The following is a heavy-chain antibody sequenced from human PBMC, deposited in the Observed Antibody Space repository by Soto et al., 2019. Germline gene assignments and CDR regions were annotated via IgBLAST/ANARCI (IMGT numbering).Heavy chain of an antibody. CDR3: ARGYCSSTSCVRGWFDP. D-gene: IGHD2-2*01. CDR1: GFTFSSYG. Sequence: ESGGGVVQPGRSLRLSCAASGFTFSSYGMHWVRQAPGKGLEWVAVIWYDGSNKYYADSVKGRFTISRDNSKNTLYLQMNSLRAEDTAVYYCARGYCSSTSCVRGWFDPWGQGTLVTVSS. J-gene: IGHJ5*02. V-gene: IGHV3-33*01. CDR2: IWYDGSNK.